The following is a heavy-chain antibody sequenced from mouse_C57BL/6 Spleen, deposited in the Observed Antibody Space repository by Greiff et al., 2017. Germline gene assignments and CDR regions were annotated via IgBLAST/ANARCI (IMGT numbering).Heavy chain of an antibody. D-gene: IGHD3-1*01. CDR3: ARPGTAGGDYFDY. CDR2: ISSGSSTI. CDR1: GFTFSDYG. J-gene: IGHJ2*01. Sequence: EVKLVESGGGLVKPGGSLKLSCAASGFTFSDYGMHWVRQAPEKGLEWVAYISSGSSTIYYADTVKGRFTISRDNAKNTLFLQMTSLRSEDTAMYYCARPGTAGGDYFDYWGQGTTLTVSS. V-gene: IGHV5-17*01.